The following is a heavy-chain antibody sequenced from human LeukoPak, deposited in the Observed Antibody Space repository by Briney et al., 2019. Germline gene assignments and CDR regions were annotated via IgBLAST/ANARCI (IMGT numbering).Heavy chain of an antibody. CDR3: AKRTMSAFDS. D-gene: IGHD5-24*01. Sequence: GGSLRLSCTASGFTFRTYAMNWVRQAPGKGLEWLSGISGSGNGTYYADSVKGRFIISRDNSKNMVFLQMNSLTVEEAAAYYCAKRTMSAFDSWGQGTQLIVS. CDR2: ISGSGNGT. J-gene: IGHJ4*02. V-gene: IGHV3-23*01. CDR1: GFTFRTYA.